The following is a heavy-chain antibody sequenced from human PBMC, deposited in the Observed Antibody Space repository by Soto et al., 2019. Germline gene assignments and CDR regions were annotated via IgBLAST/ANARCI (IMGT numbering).Heavy chain of an antibody. CDR2: IYYGGST. CDR3: ASQMYGSNAYLDS. V-gene: IGHV4-59*08. CDR1: GGSISSDY. J-gene: IGHJ4*02. Sequence: SETLSLTCTVSGGSISSDYWSWLRQPPGKGLEWIGYIYYGGSTHSNPSLKSRVIISLDTSKNQFSLKLSSVTAADTAVYYCASQMYGSNAYLDSWGQGALVTVSS. D-gene: IGHD4-17*01.